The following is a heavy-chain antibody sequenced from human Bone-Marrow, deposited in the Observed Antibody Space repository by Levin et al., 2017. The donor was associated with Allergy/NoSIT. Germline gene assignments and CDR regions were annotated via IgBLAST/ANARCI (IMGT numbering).Heavy chain of an antibody. D-gene: IGHD1-26*01. Sequence: SETLSLTCTVSGGSISSSGYGWGWIRQPPGKGLEWIGTIYYSGSTYSNPSLKSRVIISADTSKNQFSLKLRSVTAADTAVYYCATYVGPGSAFDIWGQGTMVTVSS. CDR1: GGSISSSGYG. J-gene: IGHJ3*02. CDR3: ATYVGPGSAFDI. V-gene: IGHV4-39*01. CDR2: IYYSGST.